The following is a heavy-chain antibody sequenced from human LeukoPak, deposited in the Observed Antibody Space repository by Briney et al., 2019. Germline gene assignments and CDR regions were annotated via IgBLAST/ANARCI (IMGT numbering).Heavy chain of an antibody. D-gene: IGHD4-17*01. CDR2: ISRGSTAI. V-gene: IGHV3-48*02. J-gene: IGHJ4*02. Sequence: PGGSLRLSCAASGFTFSSYRMNWVRQAPGKGLEWISYISRGSTAIYYADSVKGRFTISRDNAKNSLYLQMNSLRDEDTAVYYCARDRGSTTDYSFDYWGQGTLVTVSS. CDR1: GFTFSSYR. CDR3: ARDRGSTTDYSFDY.